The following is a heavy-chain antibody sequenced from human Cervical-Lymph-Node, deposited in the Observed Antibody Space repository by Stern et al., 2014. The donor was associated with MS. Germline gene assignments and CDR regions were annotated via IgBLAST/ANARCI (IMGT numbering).Heavy chain of an antibody. D-gene: IGHD2-8*02. CDR1: GDSISSYTHY. V-gene: IGHV4-39*01. CDR2: VYYSGPT. Sequence: QVQLQESGPGLVKPSETLSLTCAVSGDSISSYTHYLAWIRQPPGNGLEWIGSVYYSGPTDYNPPHKSPVTISVDTSKNHFSRGLNSVTAADTAVYYCAKHACTGAACPFDLWGQGTLVTVSS. CDR3: AKHACTGAACPFDL. J-gene: IGHJ4*02.